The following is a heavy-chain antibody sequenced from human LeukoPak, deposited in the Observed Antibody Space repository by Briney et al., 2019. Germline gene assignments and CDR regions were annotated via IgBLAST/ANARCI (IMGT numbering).Heavy chain of an antibody. Sequence: PRGSLRLSCTASGFTFGSYAMSWVRQAPGKGLEWVSAISGSGGSTYYADSVKGRFTISRDNSKNTLYLQMNSLRAEDTAVYYCAKAPYCSSTSCWDDPWGQGTLVTVSS. CDR3: AKAPYCSSTSCWDDP. J-gene: IGHJ5*02. CDR1: GFTFGSYA. V-gene: IGHV3-23*01. CDR2: ISGSGGST. D-gene: IGHD2-2*01.